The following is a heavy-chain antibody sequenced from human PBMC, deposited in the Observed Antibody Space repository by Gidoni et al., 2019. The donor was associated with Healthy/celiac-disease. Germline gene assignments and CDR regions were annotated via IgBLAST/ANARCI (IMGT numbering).Heavy chain of an antibody. D-gene: IGHD6-19*01. Sequence: EVQRLESGGGLVEPGGSLRLSCAASGFTVISYAMSWVRQAPGKGLEWVSAISGSGGSTYYADSVKGRFTISRDNSKNTLYLQMNSLRAEDTAVYYCAKDSLLYSSGWYEVDYWGQGTLVTVSS. CDR3: AKDSLLYSSGWYEVDY. V-gene: IGHV3-23*01. CDR1: GFTVISYA. J-gene: IGHJ4*02. CDR2: ISGSGGST.